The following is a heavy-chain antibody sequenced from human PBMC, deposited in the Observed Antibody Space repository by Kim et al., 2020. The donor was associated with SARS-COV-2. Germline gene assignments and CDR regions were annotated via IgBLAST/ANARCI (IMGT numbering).Heavy chain of an antibody. CDR1: GFTFSSYA. CDR3: ARPTTYSSGWYHYFDY. V-gene: IGHV3-30*04. Sequence: GGSLRLSCAASGFTFSSYAMHWVRQAPGKGLEWVAVISYDGSNKYYADSVKGRFTISRDNSKNTLYLQMNSLRAEDTAVYYCARPTTYSSGWYHYFDYWGQGTLVTVSS. CDR2: ISYDGSNK. D-gene: IGHD6-19*01. J-gene: IGHJ4*02.